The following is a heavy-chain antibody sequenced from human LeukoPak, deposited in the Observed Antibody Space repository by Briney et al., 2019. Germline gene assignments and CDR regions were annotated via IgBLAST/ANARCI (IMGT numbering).Heavy chain of an antibody. V-gene: IGHV3-7*01. D-gene: IGHD5-12*01. CDR1: GLTFSSYW. Sequence: GGSLRLSCAASGLTFSSYWMTWVRQAPVKGLEWVANIKLDGTEKYYVDSVKGRFTISRDNAKNSLDLQMNSLRVEDTAVYYCARDFGLSGYDLLDYWGQGTMVTVSS. J-gene: IGHJ4*02. CDR2: IKLDGTEK. CDR3: ARDFGLSGYDLLDY.